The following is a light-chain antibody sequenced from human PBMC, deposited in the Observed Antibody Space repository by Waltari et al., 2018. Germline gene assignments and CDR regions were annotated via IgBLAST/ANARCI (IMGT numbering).Light chain of an antibody. CDR3: QSWVGKVV. Sequence: YDLTQPPSVSVSPGQPAPITCYGDTLGEKFLSGYQQRPGKSPFLVIYQDFKRPSGIPGRFSGSNSGNTATLTISGAQAMDEADFYCQSWVGKVVFGGGTKLTV. J-gene: IGLJ2*01. CDR2: QDF. CDR1: TLGEKF. V-gene: IGLV3-1*01.